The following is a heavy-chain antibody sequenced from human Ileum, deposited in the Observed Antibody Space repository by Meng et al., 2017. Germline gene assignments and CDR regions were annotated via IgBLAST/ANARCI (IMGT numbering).Heavy chain of an antibody. Sequence: GESLKISCAASGFTFSSSWMNWVRQAPGTGLVWVSHMNPDGSVTSYADSVKGRFTISRDNAKNTLYLQMDSLRAEDTAVYYCLSISMGIWGQGTRVTGSS. CDR1: GFTFSSSW. D-gene: IGHD3-3*02. CDR3: LSISMGI. J-gene: IGHJ6*01. CDR2: MNPDGSVT. V-gene: IGHV3-74*01.